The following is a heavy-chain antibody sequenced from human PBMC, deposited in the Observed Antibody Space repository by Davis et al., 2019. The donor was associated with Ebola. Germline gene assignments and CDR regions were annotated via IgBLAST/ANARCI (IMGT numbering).Heavy chain of an antibody. CDR3: ASEYGDY. Sequence: ASVKVSCKASGYTFTGYYMHWVRQAPGQGLEWMGGSDPEDGEAIYAQKFQGRVTMTEDTSTDTAYMELSNLRSEDTAVYYCASEYGDYWGQGTLVAVSS. CDR2: SDPEDGEA. CDR1: GYTFTGYY. J-gene: IGHJ4*02. V-gene: IGHV1-24*01. D-gene: IGHD2-8*01.